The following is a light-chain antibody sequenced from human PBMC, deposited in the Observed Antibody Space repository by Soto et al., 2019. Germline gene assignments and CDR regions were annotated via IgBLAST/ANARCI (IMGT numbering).Light chain of an antibody. J-gene: IGKJ1*01. CDR1: QGISSY. V-gene: IGKV1-8*01. Sequence: AIRMTQSPSSLSASTGDRVTITCXASQGISSYLAWYQQKPGKAPKLLIYAASTLQSGVPSRFSGSGSGTDFTLTISCLQSEDFATYYCQQYYSYPLTFGQGTKVDIK. CDR2: AAS. CDR3: QQYYSYPLT.